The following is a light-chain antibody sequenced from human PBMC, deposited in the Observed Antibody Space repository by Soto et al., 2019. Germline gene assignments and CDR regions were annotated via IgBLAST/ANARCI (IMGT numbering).Light chain of an antibody. CDR2: DAS. J-gene: IGKJ1*01. V-gene: IGKV3-11*01. CDR3: QLRNNWSWT. CDR1: QSVGSF. Sequence: EIVLTQSPATLSLSPGERATLSCRASQSVGSFLAWYQQKPGQAPRLLIYDASNSATGIPARFSGSGSGTDFTLTISSLEPEDFAVYYCQLRNNWSWTFGQGTKVEI.